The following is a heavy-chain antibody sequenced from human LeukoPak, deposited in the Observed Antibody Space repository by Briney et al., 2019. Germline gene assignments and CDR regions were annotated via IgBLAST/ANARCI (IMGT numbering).Heavy chain of an antibody. V-gene: IGHV3-23*01. CDR2: ISGSGGST. CDR3: AKDLNHMIVGYYFDY. D-gene: IGHD3-22*01. J-gene: IGHJ4*02. CDR1: GFTFSSYA. Sequence: GGSLRLSCAASGFTFSSYAMSWVRQAPGKGLEWVSAISGSGGSTYYADSVKGRFTITRDNSKNTLYLQMNSLRAEDTAVYYCAKDLNHMIVGYYFDYWGQGTLVTVSS.